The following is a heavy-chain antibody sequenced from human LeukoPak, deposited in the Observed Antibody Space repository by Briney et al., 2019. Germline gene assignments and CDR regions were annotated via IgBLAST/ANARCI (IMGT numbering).Heavy chain of an antibody. J-gene: IGHJ4*02. D-gene: IGHD4-17*01. CDR2: ISGSGGST. V-gene: IGHV3-23*01. CDR3: ATPQTATVTTGLDY. CDR1: GFTFSSYA. Sequence: GSLSLSCAASGFTFSSYAMSWVRQAPGKGLEWVSAISGSGGSTYHADSVKGRFTISRDNSKNTLYLQMNSLRAEDTAVYYCATPQTATVTTGLDYWGQGTLVTVSS.